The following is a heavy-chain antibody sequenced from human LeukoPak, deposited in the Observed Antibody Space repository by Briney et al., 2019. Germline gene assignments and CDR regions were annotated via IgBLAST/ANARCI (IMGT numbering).Heavy chain of an antibody. Sequence: TSETLSLTCTVSGGSFSSGSYYWGWIRQPPGKGLEWIGYIYYSGSTNYNPSLKSRVTISVDTSKNQFSLKLSSVTAADTAVYYCATYGEVVAATIDIWGQGTMVTVSS. CDR3: ATYGEVVAATIDI. CDR2: IYYSGST. V-gene: IGHV4-61*01. CDR1: GGSFSSGSYY. J-gene: IGHJ3*02. D-gene: IGHD2-15*01.